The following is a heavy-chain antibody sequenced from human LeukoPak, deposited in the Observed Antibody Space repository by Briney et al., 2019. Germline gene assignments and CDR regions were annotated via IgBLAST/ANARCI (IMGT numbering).Heavy chain of an antibody. CDR3: ARDLRWLDTFDI. D-gene: IGHD4-23*01. J-gene: IGHJ3*02. CDR2: ISYDGSNE. V-gene: IGHV3-30-3*01. Sequence: PGGSLRLSCAASGFXFSRYAIHWVRQAPGKGLEWMAVISYDGSNEHYADSVKGRFTISRDNSKNTLYLQMNSLRAEDTAVYYCARDLRWLDTFDIWGQGTMVTVSS. CDR1: GFXFSRYA.